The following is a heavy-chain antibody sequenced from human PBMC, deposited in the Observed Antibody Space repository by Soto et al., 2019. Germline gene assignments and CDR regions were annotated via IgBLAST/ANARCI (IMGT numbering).Heavy chain of an antibody. CDR1: GGSISSGGYS. V-gene: IGHV4-30-2*05. CDR3: ARGGGRPPHFDY. J-gene: IGHJ4*02. CDR2: IYYSGST. D-gene: IGHD3-16*01. Sequence: SETLSLTCAVSGGSISSGGYSWSWIRQPPGKGLEWIGYIYYSGSTYYNPSLKSRVTISVDTSKNEFSLKLSSVTAADTAVYYCARGGGRPPHFDYWGQGTLVTVSS.